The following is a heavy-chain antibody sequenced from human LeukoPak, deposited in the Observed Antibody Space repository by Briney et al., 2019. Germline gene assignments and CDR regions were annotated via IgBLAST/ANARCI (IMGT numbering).Heavy chain of an antibody. CDR1: GFTVSSNY. Sequence: GGSLRLSCAASGFTVSSNYMSWVRQAPGKGLEWVSVIYSGGSTYYADSVKGRFTISRDNSKNTLYLQMNSLRAEDTAVYYCARDSAPYGSGNYFDYWCRGTLVSVS. J-gene: IGHJ4*02. CDR2: IYSGGST. D-gene: IGHD3-10*01. V-gene: IGHV3-53*01. CDR3: ARDSAPYGSGNYFDY.